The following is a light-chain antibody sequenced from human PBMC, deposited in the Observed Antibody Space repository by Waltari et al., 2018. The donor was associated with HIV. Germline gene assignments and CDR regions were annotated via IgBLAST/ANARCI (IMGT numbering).Light chain of an antibody. J-gene: IGLJ2*01. CDR2: DDG. Sequence: SYVLTQPPSVLVAPGQTARITCGGNNIGSKTVHWYQQKPGQAPVLVVYDDGERPSGIPERFSGSNSGNTATLTISRVEAGDEADYYCQVWDSSSDHVVFGGGTKLTVL. CDR1: NIGSKT. V-gene: IGLV3-21*02. CDR3: QVWDSSSDHVV.